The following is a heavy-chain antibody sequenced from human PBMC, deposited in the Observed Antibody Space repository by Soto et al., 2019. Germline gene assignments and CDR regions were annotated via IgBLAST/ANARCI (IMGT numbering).Heavy chain of an antibody. D-gene: IGHD3-3*01. V-gene: IGHV4-34*01. CDR3: ARARKVSGSDYYYHYGMDV. Sequence: PSETLSLTCSVYGGSFSDYYWSWIRQPPGKGLEWIGEINHSGSTNYNPSLKSRVTISVHTSKNQFSLKLSSVTAADTAVYYCARARKVSGSDYYYHYGMDVWGKGTTVTV. CDR2: INHSGST. J-gene: IGHJ6*04. CDR1: GGSFSDYY.